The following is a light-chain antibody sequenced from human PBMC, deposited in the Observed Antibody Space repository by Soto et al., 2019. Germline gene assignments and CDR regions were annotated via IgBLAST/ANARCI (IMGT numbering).Light chain of an antibody. V-gene: IGLV2-8*01. CDR2: EVN. Sequence: QSALTQPPSASGSPGQSVAISCTGTSSDVGGYNYVSWYQQHPGTAPILMIYEVNNRPSGVPDRFSGSKSGNTASLTVSGLQAEDESDYYCSAYAGSSNVFGTGTKLTVL. CDR1: SSDVGGYNY. J-gene: IGLJ1*01. CDR3: SAYAGSSNV.